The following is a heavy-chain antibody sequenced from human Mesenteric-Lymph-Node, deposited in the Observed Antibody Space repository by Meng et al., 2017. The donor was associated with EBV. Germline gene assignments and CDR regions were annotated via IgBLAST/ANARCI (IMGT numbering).Heavy chain of an antibody. D-gene: IGHD6-19*01. CDR1: GYTFTSYA. V-gene: IGHV1-3*01. CDR3: ARGIAVAGRTDY. Sequence: QGQLVQAGAEVTTPGASVKVCCKASGYTFTSYAMHWVRQAPGQRLEWMGWINAGNGNTKYSQKFQGRVTITRDTSASTAYMELSSLRSEDTAVYYCARGIAVAGRTDYWGQGTLVTVSS. J-gene: IGHJ4*02. CDR2: INAGNGNT.